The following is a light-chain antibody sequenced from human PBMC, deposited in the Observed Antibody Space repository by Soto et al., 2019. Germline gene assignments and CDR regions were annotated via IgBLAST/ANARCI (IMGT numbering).Light chain of an antibody. V-gene: IGLV1-44*01. CDR3: AVWDDSLHGPV. CDR2: YDD. Sequence: QSVLTQPPSASGTPGQRVSISCSGSSSNIGRNTMIWYQQLPGTAPKLLIYYDDQWPPGVPARFSGSKSGTSASLAISGLHSDDEADYYCAVWDDSLHGPVFGGGTKVTVL. J-gene: IGLJ2*01. CDR1: SSNIGRNT.